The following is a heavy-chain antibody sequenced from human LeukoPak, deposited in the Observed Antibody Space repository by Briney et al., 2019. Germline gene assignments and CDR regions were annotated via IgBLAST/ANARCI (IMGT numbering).Heavy chain of an antibody. D-gene: IGHD3-10*02. CDR2: ISSSGSTI. J-gene: IGHJ6*04. V-gene: IGHV3-48*03. CDR1: GFTFSCYE. CDR3: AELGITMIGGV. Sequence: GGPLRLSCAASGFTFSCYEMNGVRQAPGKVLERVSYISSSGSTIYYADSVKGRFTISRDNAKNSLYLQMNSLRAEDTAVYYCAELGITMIGGVWGKGTTVTISS.